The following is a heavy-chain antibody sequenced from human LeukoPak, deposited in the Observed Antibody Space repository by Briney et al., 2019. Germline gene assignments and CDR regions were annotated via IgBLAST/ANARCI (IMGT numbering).Heavy chain of an antibody. D-gene: IGHD3-3*01. J-gene: IGHJ6*02. V-gene: IGHV3-15*01. CDR2: IKSKTDGGTT. Sequence: PGGSLRLSCAASGFTFSNAWMSWVRQAPGKGLEWVGRIKSKTDGGTTDYAAPVKGRFTISRDDSKNTLYLQMNSLKTEDTAVYYCTTLPEYYDFWSGYLYYYYYGMDVWGQGTTVTVSS. CDR1: GFTFSNAW. CDR3: TTLPEYYDFWSGYLYYYYYGMDV.